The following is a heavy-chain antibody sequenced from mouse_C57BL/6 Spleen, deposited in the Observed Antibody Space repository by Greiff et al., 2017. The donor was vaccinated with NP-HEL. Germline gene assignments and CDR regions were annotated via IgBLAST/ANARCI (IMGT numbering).Heavy chain of an antibody. CDR2: INPNNGGT. J-gene: IGHJ3*01. CDR1: GYTFTDYN. Sequence: VQLKESGPELVKPGASVKIPCKASGYTFTDYNMDWVKQSHGTSLEWIGDINPNNGGTIYNQKFKGKATLTVDKSSSTAYMELRSLTSEDTAVYFCERHKIYYDYGGGFAYWGQGTLVTVSA. V-gene: IGHV1-18*01. D-gene: IGHD2-4*01. CDR3: ERHKIYYDYGGGFAY.